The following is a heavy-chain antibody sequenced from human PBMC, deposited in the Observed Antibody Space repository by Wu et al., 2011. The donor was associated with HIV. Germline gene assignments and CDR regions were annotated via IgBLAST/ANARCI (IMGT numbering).Heavy chain of an antibody. CDR1: GYTFTGYY. Sequence: VQRGAVVGREVKTPGASVKVSCKASGYTFTGYYMHWVRQAPGQELEWMGWINPNSGGTNYAQKFQGRVTMTRDTSISTAYMELRRLRSDDTAVYYCARDLGQLGGFDYWGQGTLVTVSS. CDR2: INPNSGGT. D-gene: IGHD6-6*01. J-gene: IGHJ4*02. CDR3: ARDLGQLGGFDY. V-gene: IGHV1-2*02.